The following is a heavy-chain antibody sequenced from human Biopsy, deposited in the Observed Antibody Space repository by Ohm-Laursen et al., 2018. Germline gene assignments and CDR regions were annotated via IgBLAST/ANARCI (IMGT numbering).Heavy chain of an antibody. Sequence: GSLRLSCAASGFTFHSYAMNWVRQAPGKGLERISRLDVAEYNIYYADSVRGRFTASRDNSKGMVYLQMDSLRVDDTAVYYCVRTWGGYDFDSWGQGTLVTVSS. CDR2: LDVAEYNI. V-gene: IGHV3-23*01. J-gene: IGHJ4*01. CDR1: GFTFHSYA. CDR3: VRTWGGYDFDS. D-gene: IGHD3-16*01.